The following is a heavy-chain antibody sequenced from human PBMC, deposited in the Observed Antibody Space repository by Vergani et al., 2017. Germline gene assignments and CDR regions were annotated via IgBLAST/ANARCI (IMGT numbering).Heavy chain of an antibody. CDR3: ARTRSPIYCSSTSCYVGNFRYYYYYMDV. Sequence: EVQLLESGGGLVQPGGSLRLSCAASGFTFSSYAMSWVRQAPGKGLEWVSAISGSGGSTYYADSVKGRFTISRDNSKNTLYLQMNSLRAEDTAVYYCARTRSPIYCSSTSCYVGNFRYYYYYMDVWGKGTTVTVSS. D-gene: IGHD2-2*01. J-gene: IGHJ6*03. V-gene: IGHV3-23*01. CDR1: GFTFSSYA. CDR2: ISGSGGST.